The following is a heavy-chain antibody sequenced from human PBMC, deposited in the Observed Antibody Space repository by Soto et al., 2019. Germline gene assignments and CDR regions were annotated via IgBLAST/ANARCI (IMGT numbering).Heavy chain of an antibody. V-gene: IGHV3-53*04. CDR3: ARVIFMREEWSGYYNWFDP. CDR2: IYSGGST. CDR1: GFTVSSNY. J-gene: IGHJ5*02. Sequence: GGSLRLSCAASGFTVSSNYMSWVRQAPGKGLEWVSVIYSGGSTYYADSVKGRFTISRHNSKNTLYLQMNSLRAEDTAVYYCARVIFMREEWSGYYNWFDPWGQGTLVTVSS. D-gene: IGHD3-3*01.